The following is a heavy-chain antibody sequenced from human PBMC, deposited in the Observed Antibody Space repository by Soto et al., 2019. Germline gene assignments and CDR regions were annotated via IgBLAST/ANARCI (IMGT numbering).Heavy chain of an antibody. CDR2: TYYRSKWYN. J-gene: IGHJ6*02. CDR1: GDSVSSNSAA. Sequence: SQTLSLTCAISGDSVSSNSAAWNWIRQSPSRGLEWLGRTYYRSKWYNDYAVSVKSRITINPDTSKNQFSLQLNSVTPEDTAVYYCARDLIYGDRDYYYYGMDVWGQGTTVTVSS. CDR3: ARDLIYGDRDYYYYGMDV. V-gene: IGHV6-1*01. D-gene: IGHD4-17*01.